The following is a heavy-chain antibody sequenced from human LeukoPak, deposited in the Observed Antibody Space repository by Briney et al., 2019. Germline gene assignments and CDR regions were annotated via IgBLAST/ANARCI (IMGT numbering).Heavy chain of an antibody. V-gene: IGHV4-30-2*01. J-gene: IGHJ4*02. Sequence: QTLSLTCAVSGGSISSGGYSWSWIRQPPGKGLESIGYIYHSGSTYYNPSLKSRVTISVDRSKNQFSLKLSSVTAADTAVYYCARGLATGYYLLFDYWGQGTLVTVSS. CDR3: ARGLATGYYLLFDY. CDR2: IYHSGST. D-gene: IGHD3-9*01. CDR1: GGSISSGGYS.